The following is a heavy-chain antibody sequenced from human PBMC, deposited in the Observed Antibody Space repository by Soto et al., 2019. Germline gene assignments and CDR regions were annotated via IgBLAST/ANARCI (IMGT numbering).Heavy chain of an antibody. CDR2: MNPNSGNT. CDR1: GYTFTSYD. D-gene: IGHD3-3*01. J-gene: IGHJ5*02. CDR3: ARGRYDFWSGKFDP. Sequence: ASVKVSCKASGYTFTSYDINWVRQASGQGLEWMGWMNPNSGNTGYAQKFQGRVTMTRNTSISTAYMELSSLRSEDTAVYYCARGRYDFWSGKFDPWGQGTLVTVSS. V-gene: IGHV1-8*01.